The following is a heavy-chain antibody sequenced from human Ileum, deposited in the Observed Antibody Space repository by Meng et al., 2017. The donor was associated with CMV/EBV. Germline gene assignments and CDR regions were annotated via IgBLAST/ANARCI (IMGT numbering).Heavy chain of an antibody. V-gene: IGHV3-21*01. D-gene: IGHD2-15*01. CDR3: ARGKRVVVAAMSVVDY. Sequence: GEAPKIPWAASGFTFSSYSMNWGRQAPGKGLEWVSSISSSSSYIYYADSVKGRFTISRDNAKNSLYLQMNSLRAEDTAVYYCARGKRVVVAAMSVVDYWGQGTLVTVSS. CDR2: ISSSSSYI. J-gene: IGHJ4*02. CDR1: GFTFSSYS.